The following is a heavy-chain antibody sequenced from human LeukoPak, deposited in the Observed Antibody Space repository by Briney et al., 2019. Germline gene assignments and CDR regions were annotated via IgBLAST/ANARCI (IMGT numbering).Heavy chain of an antibody. Sequence: GGSLRLSCSASGFTFSRYAMHWVRQAPGKGLEYVSGINDNGGRTHYGDSVKGRFSISRDNSKNTLHLQMSTLRAEDTALYYWVKGVGGSYAFDYWGQGILVTVAS. D-gene: IGHD1-26*01. V-gene: IGHV3-64D*09. CDR1: GFTFSRYA. CDR2: INDNGGRT. J-gene: IGHJ4*02. CDR3: VKGVGGSYAFDY.